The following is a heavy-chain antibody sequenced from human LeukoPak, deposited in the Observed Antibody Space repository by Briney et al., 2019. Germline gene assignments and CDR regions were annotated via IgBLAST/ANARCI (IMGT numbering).Heavy chain of an antibody. CDR2: ISSSSSYI. V-gene: IGHV3-21*01. Sequence: GGSLRLSCAASGFTFSSYSMNWVRQAPGKGLEWVSSISSSSSYIYYADSVKGRFTISRDNAKNSLYLQMNSLRAEDTAVYYCARGVAYCGGDCYPFDYWGQGTLVTVPS. J-gene: IGHJ4*02. CDR1: GFTFSSYS. CDR3: ARGVAYCGGDCYPFDY. D-gene: IGHD2-21*02.